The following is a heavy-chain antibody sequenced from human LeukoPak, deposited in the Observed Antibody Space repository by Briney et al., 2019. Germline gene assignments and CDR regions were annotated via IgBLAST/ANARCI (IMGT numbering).Heavy chain of an antibody. CDR2: IYYSGST. V-gene: IGHV4-39*07. CDR1: GGSISSRGYY. J-gene: IGHJ5*02. CDR3: ARADDYDSSGYYFWFDP. D-gene: IGHD3-22*01. Sequence: PSETLSLTCTVSGGSISSRGYYWGWIRQPPGRGLEWIGTIYYSGSTYYNPSLKSRVTMSVDTSKNQFSLKLSSVTAADTAVYYCARADDYDSSGYYFWFDPWGQGTLVTVSS.